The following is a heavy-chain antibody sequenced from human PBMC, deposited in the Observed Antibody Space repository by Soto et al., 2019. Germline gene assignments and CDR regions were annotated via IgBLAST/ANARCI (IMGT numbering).Heavy chain of an antibody. D-gene: IGHD4-17*01. CDR3: AKEDYGGNYRDACDI. CDR2: ISGSGGST. CDR1: GFTFSSYA. J-gene: IGHJ3*02. V-gene: IGHV3-23*01. Sequence: GGSLRLSCAASGFTFSSYAMSWVRQAPGKGLEWVSAISGSGGSTYDGDSVKGRFTISRDKSKNTLYLQMNSLRAEDTAVYYCAKEDYGGNYRDACDIWGQGTMVTVSS.